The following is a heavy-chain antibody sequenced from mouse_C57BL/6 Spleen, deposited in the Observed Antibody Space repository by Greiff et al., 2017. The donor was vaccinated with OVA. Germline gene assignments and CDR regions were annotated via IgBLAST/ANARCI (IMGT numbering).Heavy chain of an antibody. Sequence: EVQLQESGPELVKPGASVKIPCKASGYTFTDYNMDWVKQSHGKSLEWIGDINPNNGGTIYNQKFKGKATLTVDKSSSTAYMELRSLTSEDTAVYYCARGEGYYYGSSHFDYWGQGTTLTVSS. CDR1: GYTFTDYN. CDR2: INPNNGGT. J-gene: IGHJ2*01. D-gene: IGHD1-1*01. CDR3: ARGEGYYYGSSHFDY. V-gene: IGHV1-18*01.